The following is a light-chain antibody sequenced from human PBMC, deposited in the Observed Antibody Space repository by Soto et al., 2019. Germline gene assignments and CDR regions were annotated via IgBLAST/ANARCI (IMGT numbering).Light chain of an antibody. CDR1: SSDVGRYNY. V-gene: IGLV2-14*01. J-gene: IGLJ1*01. Sequence: QSALTQPASVSGSPGQSITISCTGTSSDVGRYNYVSWYQQYPGRAPKLIIYEVTNRPSGVSDRFSGSKSGNVASLTISGLQAADEADYYCGSYISTYVRIFGTGTKVTVL. CDR3: GSYISTYVRI. CDR2: EVT.